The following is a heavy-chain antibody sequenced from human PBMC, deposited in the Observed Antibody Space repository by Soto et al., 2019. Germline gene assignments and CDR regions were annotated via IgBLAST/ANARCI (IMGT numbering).Heavy chain of an antibody. CDR2: IGTSGSTI. Sequence: EVQLVESGGGLVQPGGTLRLSCAASGFTFSSYEMNWVRQAPGAGLEWVSYIGTSGSTIYYSDSVKGRFTISRDNAENSLYLQMNSLRAEDTAVYYCARDLYFFGSGTSFDHWGQGTLVTVSS. D-gene: IGHD3-10*01. J-gene: IGHJ4*02. CDR3: ARDLYFFGSGTSFDH. CDR1: GFTFSSYE. V-gene: IGHV3-48*03.